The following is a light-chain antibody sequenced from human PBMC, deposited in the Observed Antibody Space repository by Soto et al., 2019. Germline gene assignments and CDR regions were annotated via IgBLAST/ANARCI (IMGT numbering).Light chain of an antibody. CDR2: AAS. CDR3: QRTYGARAT. CDR1: QIISTY. V-gene: IGKV1-39*01. Sequence: DIQMTQPPSSLSASVGDRVTITCRPSQIISTYLNWYQQRARLAPRLLIYAASSLQSEVPPRFSGSGVGTDVTVTICSLQPEDFGAYFCQRTYGARATFGQGTKVDIK. J-gene: IGKJ1*01.